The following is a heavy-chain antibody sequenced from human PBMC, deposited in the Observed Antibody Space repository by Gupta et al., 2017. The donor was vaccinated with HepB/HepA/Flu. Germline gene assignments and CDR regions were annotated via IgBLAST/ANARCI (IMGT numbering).Heavy chain of an antibody. V-gene: IGHV3-30*03. CDR2: ISYDGSNK. Sequence: QVQLVESGGGVVQPGRSLRLSCAASGFTFSSYGMHWVRQAPGKGLEWVAVISYDGSNKYYADSVKGRFTISRDNSKNTLYLQMNSLRAEDTAVYYCARGGSGSYYSWFDPWGQGTLVTVSS. CDR1: GFTFSSYG. J-gene: IGHJ5*02. CDR3: ARGGSGSYYSWFDP. D-gene: IGHD3-10*01.